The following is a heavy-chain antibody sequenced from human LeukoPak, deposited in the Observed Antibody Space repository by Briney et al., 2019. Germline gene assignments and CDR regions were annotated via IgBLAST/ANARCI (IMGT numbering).Heavy chain of an antibody. V-gene: IGHV3-15*01. CDR1: GFTFSNAW. CDR3: TTGGGFGVVIPIFDY. Sequence: GGSLRLSCAASGFTFSNAWMSWVRQAPGKGLEWVGRIKSKTDGGTTDYAAPVKGRFTISRDDSKNTLYLQMNSLKTEDTAVYYCTTGGGFGVVIPIFDYWGQGTLVTVSS. D-gene: IGHD3-3*01. CDR2: IKSKTDGGTT. J-gene: IGHJ4*02.